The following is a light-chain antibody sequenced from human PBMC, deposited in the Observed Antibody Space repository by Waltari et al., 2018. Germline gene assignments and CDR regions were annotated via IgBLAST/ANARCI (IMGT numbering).Light chain of an antibody. J-gene: IGKJ4*01. CDR3: QQYNDWPPP. CDR1: QSISTN. V-gene: IGKV3-15*01. Sequence: EIVMAQSPATLSVSPGERATLSCRASQSISTNLAWYQQKPGQAPRLLLYGASTRATGIPARFSGSGSGTEFTLTISSMQSEDFAVYYCQQYNDWPPPFGGGTKVEIK. CDR2: GAS.